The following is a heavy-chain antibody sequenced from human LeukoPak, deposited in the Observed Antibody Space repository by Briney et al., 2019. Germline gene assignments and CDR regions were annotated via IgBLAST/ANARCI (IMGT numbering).Heavy chain of an antibody. CDR2: IIPIFGTA. CDR3: ARDYSSITGTTNNFDY. V-gene: IGHV1-69*06. CDR1: GGTFSSYA. D-gene: IGHD1-20*01. Sequence: ASVKVSCKASGGTFSSYAISWVRQAPGQGLEWMGGIIPIFGTANYAQKFQGRVTITADKSTSTAYMELSSLRSEDTAVYYCARDYSSITGTTNNFDYWGQGTLVTVSS. J-gene: IGHJ4*02.